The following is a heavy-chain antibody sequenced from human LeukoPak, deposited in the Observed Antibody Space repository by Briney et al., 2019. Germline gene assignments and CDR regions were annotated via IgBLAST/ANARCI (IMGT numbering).Heavy chain of an antibody. D-gene: IGHD2-15*01. V-gene: IGHV3-74*01. J-gene: IGHJ4*02. CDR1: GLAFSAYK. Sequence: GGALRLSCAASGLAFSAYKMHWVRQAPRKGLVWVSRISTDGYTTDYADFVQGRFTASRDNTKNTWSLEMNSLRAEDTAVYYCVVGGSPGYWGQGTLVTVSS. CDR3: VVGGSPGY. CDR2: ISTDGYTT.